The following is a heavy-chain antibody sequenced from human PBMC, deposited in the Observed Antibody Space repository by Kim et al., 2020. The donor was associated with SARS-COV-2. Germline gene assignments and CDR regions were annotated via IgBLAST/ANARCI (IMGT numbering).Heavy chain of an antibody. D-gene: IGHD3-10*01. Sequence: RFTISRDNYKNTLYLQMNSLRADDTAVYYCAKDGKYCGSGSYYSHAFDIWGQGTMVTVSS. CDR3: AKDGKYCGSGSYYSHAFDI. V-gene: IGHV3-30*02. J-gene: IGHJ3*02.